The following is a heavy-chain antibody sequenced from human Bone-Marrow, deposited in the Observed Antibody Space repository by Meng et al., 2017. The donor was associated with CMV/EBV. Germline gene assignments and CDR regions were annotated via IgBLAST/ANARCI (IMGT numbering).Heavy chain of an antibody. Sequence: WSWIPQPPGKWLEWIRQINLIGLTNYTPSLTSRVTLSVATSKNQFSLKLSSVTAADTAVYYCARVTGYCSSTSCYTRYYYYYYGMDVWGQGTTVTVSS. J-gene: IGHJ6*02. D-gene: IGHD2-2*02. CDR3: ARVTGYCSSTSCYTRYYYYYYGMDV. CDR2: INLIGLT. V-gene: IGHV4-34*01.